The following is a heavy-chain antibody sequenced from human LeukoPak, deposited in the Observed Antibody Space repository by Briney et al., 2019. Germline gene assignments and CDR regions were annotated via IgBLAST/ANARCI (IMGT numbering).Heavy chain of an antibody. CDR2: ISAYNGNT. Sequence: ASVKVSCKASGYTFTSYGISWVRQAPGQGLEWMGWISAYNGNTNYAQKLQGRVTMTTDTSTSTAYMELRSLRSDATAVYYCARAMVRGVITLWFAPWGQGTLVTVSS. D-gene: IGHD3-10*01. CDR3: ARAMVRGVITLWFAP. V-gene: IGHV1-18*04. CDR1: GYTFTSYG. J-gene: IGHJ5*02.